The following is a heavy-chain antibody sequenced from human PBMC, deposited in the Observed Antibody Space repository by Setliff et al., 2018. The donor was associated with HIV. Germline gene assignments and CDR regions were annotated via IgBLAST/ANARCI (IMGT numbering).Heavy chain of an antibody. CDR2: IIPILGVA. Sequence: GASVKVSCKASRSTFNSHTINWVRQATGQGLDWMGRIIPILGVANYAQRFQGKVTITADKSTSTAYMELTSLRFDDTAMYYCVRGVQSPPHYSYYYMDVWGEGTMVTVSS. V-gene: IGHV1-69*02. CDR1: RSTFNSHT. CDR3: VRGVQSPPHYSYYYMDV. D-gene: IGHD3-10*01. J-gene: IGHJ6*03.